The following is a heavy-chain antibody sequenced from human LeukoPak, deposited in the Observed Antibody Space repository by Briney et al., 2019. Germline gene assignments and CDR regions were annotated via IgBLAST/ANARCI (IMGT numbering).Heavy chain of an antibody. CDR1: GFTFSSYS. CDR3: ARDPQYGDYVDY. D-gene: IGHD4-17*01. J-gene: IGHJ4*02. V-gene: IGHV3-48*04. Sequence: PGGSLRLSCAASGFTFSSYSMNWVRQAPGKGLEWVSYIGSSTSTIYYADSVKGRFTISRDNAKNSLYLQMNSLRAEDTAVYFCARDPQYGDYVDYWGQGTLVTVSS. CDR2: IGSSTSTI.